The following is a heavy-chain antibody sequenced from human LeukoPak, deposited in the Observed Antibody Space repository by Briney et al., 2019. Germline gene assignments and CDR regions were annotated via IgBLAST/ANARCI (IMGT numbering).Heavy chain of an antibody. J-gene: IGHJ4*02. CDR1: GFTFSSYA. CDR2: VSSNGDST. Sequence: GGSLRLSCAAPGFTFSSYAMHWVRQAPGKRLEYLSAVSSNGDSTYYANSVKGRFTISRDNSKNTLYLRMGSLRAEDMAVYYCARRGGYYFDYWGQGTLVTVSS. CDR3: ARRGGYYFDY. D-gene: IGHD4-23*01. V-gene: IGHV3-64*01.